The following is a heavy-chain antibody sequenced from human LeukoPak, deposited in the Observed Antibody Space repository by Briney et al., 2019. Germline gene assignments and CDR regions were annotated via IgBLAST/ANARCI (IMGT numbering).Heavy chain of an antibody. CDR2: ISYDGSNK. V-gene: IGHV3-30*03. J-gene: IGHJ4*02. CDR3: ADGDY. Sequence: PGRSLRLSCAASGFTFSNKGMHWVRQAPGKGLEWVALISYDGSNKWYADSVKGRFTISRDNSKNTLYLQMNSLRPEDTAVYYCADGDYWGQGTLVTVSS. CDR1: GFTFSNKG.